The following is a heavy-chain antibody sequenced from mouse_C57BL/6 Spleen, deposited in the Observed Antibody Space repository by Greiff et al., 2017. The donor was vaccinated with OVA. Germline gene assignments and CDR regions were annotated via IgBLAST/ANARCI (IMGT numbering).Heavy chain of an antibody. CDR1: GYTFTSYW. D-gene: IGHD4-1*01. Sequence: QVQLQQPGAELVKPGASVKLSCKASGYTFTSYWMHWVKQRPGQGLEWIGMIHPNSGSTNYNEKFKSKATLPVDQSSSTAYMQLSSLTSEASAVYYCARRTNSYWYFDVWGTGTTVTVSS. V-gene: IGHV1-64*01. CDR3: ARRTNSYWYFDV. J-gene: IGHJ1*03. CDR2: IHPNSGST.